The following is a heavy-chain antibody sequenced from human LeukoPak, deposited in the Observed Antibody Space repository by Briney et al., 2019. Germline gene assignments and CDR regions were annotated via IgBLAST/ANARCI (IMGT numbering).Heavy chain of an antibody. CDR1: GYTFTGYY. CDR3: ARVRQYYYDSSGYYNYYYMDV. J-gene: IGHJ6*03. D-gene: IGHD3-22*01. V-gene: IGHV1-2*02. Sequence: ASVKVSCKASGYTFTGYYMHWVRQAPGQGLEWMGWINPNSGGTNYAQKFQGRVTMTRDTSTSTVYMELRSLRSEDTAVYYCARVRQYYYDSSGYYNYYYMDVWGKGTTVTVSS. CDR2: INPNSGGT.